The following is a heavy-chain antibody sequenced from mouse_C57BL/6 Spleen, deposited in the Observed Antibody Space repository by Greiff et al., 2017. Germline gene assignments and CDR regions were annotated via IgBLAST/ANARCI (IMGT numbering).Heavy chain of an antibody. CDR1: GYAFSSSW. CDR3: ARGLSMDY. Sequence: SGPELVKPGASVKISCKASGYAFSSSWMNWVKQRPGKGLEWIGRIYPGDGDTNYNGKFKGKATLTADKSSSTAYMQLSSLTSEDSAVYFCARGLSMDYWGQGTSVTVSS. V-gene: IGHV1-82*01. D-gene: IGHD3-1*01. CDR2: IYPGDGDT. J-gene: IGHJ4*01.